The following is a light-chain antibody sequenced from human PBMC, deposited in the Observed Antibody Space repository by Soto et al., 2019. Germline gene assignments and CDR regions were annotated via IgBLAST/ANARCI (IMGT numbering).Light chain of an antibody. CDR1: QSVSSN. CDR2: GAS. V-gene: IGKV3-15*01. CDR3: QQYNNEPPLT. Sequence: EIVMTQSPATLSVSPGERATLSCRASQSVSSNLAWYQQKPGQAPRLLIYGASNRATGIPARFSGSGSGTEFAFTVSSVQSKGFAVYSCQQYNNEPPLTSGGGTEVE. J-gene: IGKJ4*01.